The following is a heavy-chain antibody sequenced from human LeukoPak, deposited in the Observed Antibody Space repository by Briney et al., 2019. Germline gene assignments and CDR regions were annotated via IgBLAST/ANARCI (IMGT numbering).Heavy chain of an antibody. Sequence: PGGSLRLSCAASGFTIDDYAMHWVRRAPGKGLEGVSGILRNSGSIGYADSVKGRFTISRDDAKNSLYLQMNSLRAEDTALYYCVKDGGRDTAAAYYWGQGTLVSVSS. D-gene: IGHD6-13*01. CDR3: VKDGGRDTAAAYY. J-gene: IGHJ4*02. CDR1: GFTIDDYA. CDR2: ILRNSGSI. V-gene: IGHV3-9*01.